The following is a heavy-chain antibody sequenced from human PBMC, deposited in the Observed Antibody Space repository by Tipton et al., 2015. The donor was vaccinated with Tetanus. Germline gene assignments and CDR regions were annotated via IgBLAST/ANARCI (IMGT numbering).Heavy chain of an antibody. V-gene: IGHV1-2*02. CDR2: IDPNSGGT. J-gene: IGHJ6*02. CDR1: GYTFTGYY. CDR3: ARDRGDYFCYGMDG. Sequence: QMQLVQSGAEVKKPGASVKVSCKASGYTFTGYYMYWVRQAPGQGLERMGWIDPNSGGTVYAQKFQGRGTMTRDTSISTAYMELRSLRSDDAAVYYCARDRGDYFCYGMDGWGPGTTVTVS. D-gene: IGHD2-21*01.